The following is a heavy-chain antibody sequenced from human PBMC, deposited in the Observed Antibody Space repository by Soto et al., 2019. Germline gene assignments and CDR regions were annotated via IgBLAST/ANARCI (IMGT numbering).Heavy chain of an antibody. J-gene: IGHJ6*02. CDR3: AKVRCGVGTSCYTYYYYGVDV. D-gene: IGHD2-2*01. Sequence: PGGSLRLSCAASGFTFSSYGMHWVRQAPGKGLEWVAVISYDGSNKYYADSVKGRFTISRDNSKNTLYLQMNSLRAEDTALYYCAKVRCGVGTSCYTYYYYGVDVWGQGTTVTVSS. CDR2: ISYDGSNK. V-gene: IGHV3-30*18. CDR1: GFTFSSYG.